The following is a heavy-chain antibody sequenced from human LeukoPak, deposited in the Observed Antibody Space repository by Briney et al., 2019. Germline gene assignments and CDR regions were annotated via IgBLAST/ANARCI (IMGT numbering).Heavy chain of an antibody. CDR1: GFTFSSYG. D-gene: IGHD6-19*01. Sequence: GRSLRLSCAASGFTFSSYGMHWVRQAPGKGLELVAVISYDGSNKYYADSVKGRFTISRDNSKNTLYLQMNSLRAEDTAVYYCAKDGPSYSSGWYGGLGWFDPWGQGTLVTVSS. CDR3: AKDGPSYSSGWYGGLGWFDP. J-gene: IGHJ5*02. V-gene: IGHV3-30*18. CDR2: ISYDGSNK.